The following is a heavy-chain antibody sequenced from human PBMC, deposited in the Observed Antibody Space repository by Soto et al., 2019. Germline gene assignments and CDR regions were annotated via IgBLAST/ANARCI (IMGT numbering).Heavy chain of an antibody. CDR1: GFTYTISS. CDR2: IVVGSGNT. J-gene: IGHJ6*03. D-gene: IGHD2-15*01. CDR3: EAPNTGYCSGGSCAKHNYYYLDV. Sequence: GASVKVSCKASGFTYTISSMQWVRQARGQRLEWIGWIVVGSGNTNYVQKFQERVTITRDRSTSTAYMELSSLRSEDTAVYYCEAPNTGYCSGGSCAKHNYYYLDVWGKGTTVSVSS. V-gene: IGHV1-58*02.